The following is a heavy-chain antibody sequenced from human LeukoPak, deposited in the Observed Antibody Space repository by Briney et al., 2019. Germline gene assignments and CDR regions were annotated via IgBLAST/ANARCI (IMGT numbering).Heavy chain of an antibody. D-gene: IGHD3-22*01. CDR1: GGTFSSYA. J-gene: IGHJ4*02. V-gene: IGHV1-69*13. Sequence: ASVKVSCKASGGTFSSYAISWVRQAPGQGLEWMGGIIPIFGTANYAQKFQGRVTITADESTSTAYMELSSLRSEDTAVYYCARGGDPYDSSIAFDYWGQGTLVTVSS. CDR3: ARGGDPYDSSIAFDY. CDR2: IIPIFGTA.